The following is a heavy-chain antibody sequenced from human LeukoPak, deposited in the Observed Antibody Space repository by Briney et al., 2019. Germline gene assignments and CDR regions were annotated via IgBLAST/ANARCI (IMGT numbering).Heavy chain of an antibody. D-gene: IGHD2-2*01. CDR3: ARGSGIVVVPAAIWSYPYFDY. CDR2: ISYDGSNK. Sequence: PGRSLRLSCAASGFTFSSYGMHWVRQAPGKGPEWVAVISYDGSNKYYADSVKGRFTISRDNSKNTLYLQMNSLRAEDTAVYYCARGSGIVVVPAAIWSYPYFDYWGQGTLVTVSS. V-gene: IGHV3-30*03. J-gene: IGHJ4*02. CDR1: GFTFSSYG.